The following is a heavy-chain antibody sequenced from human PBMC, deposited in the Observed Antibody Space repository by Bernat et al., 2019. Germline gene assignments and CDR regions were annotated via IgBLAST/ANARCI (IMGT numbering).Heavy chain of an antibody. D-gene: IGHD2-2*01. CDR1: GGTFSSYA. Sequence: QVQLVQSGAEVKKPGSSVKVSCKASGGTFSSYAISWVRQAPGQGLEWMGGIIPIFGTANYAQKFQGRVTITADESTSTACMELSSLRSEDTAVYYCAREQSYCRSTSCHSPQNYYMDVWGKGTTVTVSS. CDR3: AREQSYCRSTSCHSPQNYYMDV. J-gene: IGHJ6*03. CDR2: IIPIFGTA. V-gene: IGHV1-69*01.